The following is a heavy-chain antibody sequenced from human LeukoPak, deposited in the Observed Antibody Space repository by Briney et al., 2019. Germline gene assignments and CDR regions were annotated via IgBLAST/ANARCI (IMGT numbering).Heavy chain of an antibody. CDR3: ARGTTGINGYYYYYGMDV. CDR2: INPSGGST. V-gene: IGHV1-46*01. Sequence: ASVKVSCKASGYTFTSYYMHWVRQAPGQGLEWMGIINPSGGSTSYAQKFQGRVTMTRDTSTSTVYMELSSLRSEDTAVYYCARGTTGINGYYYYYGMDVWGQGTTVTVSS. CDR1: GYTFTSYY. J-gene: IGHJ6*02. D-gene: IGHD3-10*01.